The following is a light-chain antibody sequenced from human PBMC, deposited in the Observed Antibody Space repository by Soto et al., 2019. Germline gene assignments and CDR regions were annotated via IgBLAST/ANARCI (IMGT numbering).Light chain of an antibody. V-gene: IGKV3-15*01. Sequence: EIVMTQSPATLSVSPGERATLACRASQSVYSNLAWYQQKPGQLPRLLIYGASTRATGIPTRFSGSGSGTEFTLTISSLQSADFAVYYCQQYNKWPLTFGGGTKVEVK. CDR1: QSVYSN. CDR3: QQYNKWPLT. J-gene: IGKJ4*01. CDR2: GAS.